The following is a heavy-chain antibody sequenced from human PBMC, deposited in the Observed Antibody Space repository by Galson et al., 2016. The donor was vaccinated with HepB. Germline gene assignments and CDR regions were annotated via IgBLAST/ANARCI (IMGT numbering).Heavy chain of an antibody. D-gene: IGHD6-13*01. Sequence: SLRLSCAASGFTFSNYDLSWVRQAPGRGLECVSGIGGLHDNTYYTDSVKGRFTISRDNSKNTVYLQMNSLGAEDTAVYYCAKDLWTGQQLAYYFDYWGQGTLVTVSS. CDR1: GFTFSNYD. CDR2: IGGLHDNT. J-gene: IGHJ4*02. CDR3: AKDLWTGQQLAYYFDY. V-gene: IGHV3-23*01.